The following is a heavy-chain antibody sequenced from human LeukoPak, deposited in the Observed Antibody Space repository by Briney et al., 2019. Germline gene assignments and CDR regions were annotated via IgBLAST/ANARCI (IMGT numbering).Heavy chain of an antibody. CDR2: IWYDGSSK. V-gene: IGHV3-33*01. CDR3: ARDKRVTIDY. CDR1: GFTFSSYG. J-gene: IGHJ4*02. D-gene: IGHD3-3*01. Sequence: GRSLRLSCAASGFTFSSYGMHWVRQAPGKGLEWVAVIWYDGSSKYYADSVKGRFTISRDNSKNTLYLQMNSLRAEDTAVYYCARDKRVTIDYWGQGTLVTVSS.